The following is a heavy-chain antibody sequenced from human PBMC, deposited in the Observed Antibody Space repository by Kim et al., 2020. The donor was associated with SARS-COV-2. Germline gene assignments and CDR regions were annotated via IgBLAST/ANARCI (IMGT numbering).Heavy chain of an antibody. CDR1: GFTFSNAW. J-gene: IGHJ6*02. D-gene: IGHD3-3*01. CDR2: IKSKSDGGTT. CDR3: NTDLSQLRFLEWYSQDGLGD. Sequence: GGSLRLSCAASGFTFSNAWMSWVRQAPGKGLEWVGRIKSKSDGGTTEYAAHGKGRFTISRDHSKNTLYLQMNRLKTEDTTVYYCNTDLSQLRFLEWYSQDGLGDWGQGTPVTVSS. V-gene: IGHV3-15*01.